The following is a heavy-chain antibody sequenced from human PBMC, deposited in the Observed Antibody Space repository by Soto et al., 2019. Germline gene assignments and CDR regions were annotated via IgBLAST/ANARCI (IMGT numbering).Heavy chain of an antibody. CDR3: ARGLRYCSSTSCFRGGYYFDY. J-gene: IGHJ4*02. D-gene: IGHD2-2*01. Sequence: GASLKISCKGSGYSFTSYWIGWVRQMPGKGLEWMGIIYPGDSDTRYSPSFQGQVTISADKSISTAYLQWSSLKASDTAMYYCARGLRYCSSTSCFRGGYYFDYWGQGTLVTVSS. CDR2: IYPGDSDT. CDR1: GYSFTSYW. V-gene: IGHV5-51*01.